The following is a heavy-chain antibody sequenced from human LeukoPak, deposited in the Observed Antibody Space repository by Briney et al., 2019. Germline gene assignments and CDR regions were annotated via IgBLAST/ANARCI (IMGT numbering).Heavy chain of an antibody. Sequence: ASVKVSCKASGYTFTSYDINWVRQATGQGLEWMGWINPNSGGTNYAQKFQGRVTMTRDTSISTAYMELSRLRSDDTAVYYCARARRITMVRGVTYFDYWGQGTLVTVSS. CDR3: ARARRITMVRGVTYFDY. V-gene: IGHV1-2*02. D-gene: IGHD3-10*01. CDR1: GYTFTSYD. CDR2: INPNSGGT. J-gene: IGHJ4*02.